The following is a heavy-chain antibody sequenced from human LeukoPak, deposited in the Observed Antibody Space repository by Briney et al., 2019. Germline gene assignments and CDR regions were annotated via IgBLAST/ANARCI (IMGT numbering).Heavy chain of an antibody. CDR3: AKPYYYDSGGYYSDAFDI. J-gene: IGHJ3*02. Sequence: GRSLRLSCAASGFTFDDYAMHWVRQAPGKGLEWVSGISWNSGSIGYADSVKGRFTISRDNAKNSLYLQMNSLRAEDTALYYCAKPYYYDSGGYYSDAFDIWGQGTMVTVSS. D-gene: IGHD3-22*01. CDR2: ISWNSGSI. V-gene: IGHV3-9*01. CDR1: GFTFDDYA.